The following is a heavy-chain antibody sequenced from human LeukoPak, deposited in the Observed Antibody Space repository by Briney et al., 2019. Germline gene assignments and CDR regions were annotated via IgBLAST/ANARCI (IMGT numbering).Heavy chain of an antibody. J-gene: IGHJ3*02. CDR3: ATSSGYRQHAFDI. CDR1: GFDFGAFG. CDR2: ISSSSSTI. V-gene: IGHV3-48*04. Sequence: GGSLRLSCVVSGFDFGAFGMNWVRQAPGKGLEWVSYISSSSSTIYYADSVKGRFTISRDNAKNSLYLQMNSLRAEDTAVYYCATSSGYRQHAFDIWGQGTMVTVSS. D-gene: IGHD3-22*01.